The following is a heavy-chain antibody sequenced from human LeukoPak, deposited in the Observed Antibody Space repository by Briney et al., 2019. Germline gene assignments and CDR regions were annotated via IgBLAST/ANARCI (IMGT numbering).Heavy chain of an antibody. D-gene: IGHD3-22*01. J-gene: IGHJ4*02. CDR1: GFTFSSYW. V-gene: IGHV3-7*01. CDR3: ARSRATTSWYYYDSSGYYLDY. CDR2: IKQDGSEK. Sequence: GGSLRLSCAASGFTFSSYWMSWVRQAPGQGLEWVANIKQDGSEKYYVDSVKGRFTISRDNVKNSLYLQMNSLRAEDTAVYYCARSRATTSWYYYDSSGYYLDYWGQGTLVTVSS.